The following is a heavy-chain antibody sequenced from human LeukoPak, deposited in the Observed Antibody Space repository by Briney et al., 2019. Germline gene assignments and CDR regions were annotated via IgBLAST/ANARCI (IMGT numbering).Heavy chain of an antibody. J-gene: IGHJ4*02. CDR1: GFTFSNYG. CDR2: LRRDGSDK. V-gene: IGHV3-30*02. CDR3: AKDHSQNFDY. D-gene: IGHD5-18*01. Sequence: GGSLRLSCAASGFTFSNYGMHWVRQAPGKRLEWVAFLRRDGSDKYYADSVKGRFTISRDNSKNTVYLQMNSLRPEDTAVYYCAKDHSQNFDYWGQGTLVTVSS.